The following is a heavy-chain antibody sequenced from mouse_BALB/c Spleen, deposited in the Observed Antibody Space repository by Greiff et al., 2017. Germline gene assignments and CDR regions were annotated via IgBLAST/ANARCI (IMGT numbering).Heavy chain of an antibody. CDR2: ISSGGSYT. Sequence: EVKLMESGGDLVKPGGSLKLSCAASGFTFSSYGMSWVRQTPDKRLEWVATISSGGSYTYYPDSVKGRFTISRDNAKNTLYLQMSSLKSEDTAMYYCARRDAYWGQGTLVTVSA. V-gene: IGHV5-6*02. CDR3: ARRDAY. J-gene: IGHJ3*01. CDR1: GFTFSSYG.